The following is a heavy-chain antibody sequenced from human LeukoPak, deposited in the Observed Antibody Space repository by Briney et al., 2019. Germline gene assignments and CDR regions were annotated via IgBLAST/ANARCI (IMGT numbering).Heavy chain of an antibody. CDR1: GFTFSSYA. CDR2: ISYDGSNK. Sequence: GGSLRLSCAASGFTFSSYAMHWVRQAPGKGLEWVAVISYDGSNKYYTDSVKGRFTISRDNSKNTLYLQMNSLRAEDTAVYYCARDSDCSSTSCYTDYYYYGMDVWGQGTTVTVSS. J-gene: IGHJ6*02. D-gene: IGHD2-2*02. CDR3: ARDSDCSSTSCYTDYYYYGMDV. V-gene: IGHV3-30-3*01.